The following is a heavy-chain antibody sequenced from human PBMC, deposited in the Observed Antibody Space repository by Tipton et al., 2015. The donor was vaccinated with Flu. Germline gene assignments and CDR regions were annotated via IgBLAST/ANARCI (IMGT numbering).Heavy chain of an antibody. J-gene: IGHJ4*02. Sequence: TLSLTCAVSGYSIRSDYYWGWIRQPPGKGLEWIGNIFHSGNMYHNPSLKSRVTISVDTSKNQFSLKLSSVTAADTAVYYCARVSPRRITAIAVTMVPEGYFDSWGQGTLVTVSS. V-gene: IGHV4-38-2*01. CDR1: GYSIRSDYY. CDR2: IFHSGNM. D-gene: IGHD3-10*01. CDR3: ARVSPRRITAIAVTMVPEGYFDS.